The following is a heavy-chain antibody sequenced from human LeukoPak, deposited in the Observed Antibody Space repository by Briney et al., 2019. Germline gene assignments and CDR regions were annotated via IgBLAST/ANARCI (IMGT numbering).Heavy chain of an antibody. CDR3: ARRDYDFWSGYDHYGMDV. D-gene: IGHD3-3*01. V-gene: IGHV3-20*01. CDR2: INWNGGST. J-gene: IGHJ6*02. CDR1: GFTFYDYG. Sequence: GGSLRLSCAASGFTFYDYGMSWVRQAPGKGLEWVSGINWNGGSTGYADSVKGRFTISRDNAKNSLYLQMNSLRAEDTALYHCARRDYDFWSGYDHYGMDVWGQGTTVTVSS.